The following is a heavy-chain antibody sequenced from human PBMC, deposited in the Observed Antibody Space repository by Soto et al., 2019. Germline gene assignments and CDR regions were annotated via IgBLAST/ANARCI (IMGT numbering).Heavy chain of an antibody. J-gene: IGHJ4*02. Sequence: GGSLRLSCAASGFTVSSNYMSWVRQAPGKGLEWVSVIYSGGSTYYADSVKGRFTISRDNSKNSLYLQMNSLRTEDTALYYCAKDMTQLAVDYWGQGTLVTVSS. D-gene: IGHD1-1*01. CDR2: IYSGGST. CDR1: GFTVSSNY. CDR3: AKDMTQLAVDY. V-gene: IGHV3-53*05.